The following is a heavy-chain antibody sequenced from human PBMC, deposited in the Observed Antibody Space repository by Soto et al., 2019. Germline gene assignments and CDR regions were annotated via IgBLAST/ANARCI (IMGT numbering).Heavy chain of an antibody. Sequence: ASETLSLTCTVSGGSISSYYWSWIRQPPGKGLEWIGYIYYSGSTNYNPSLKSRVTISVDTSKNQFSLKLSSVTAADTAVYYCARTVNFDWLFFDYWGQGTLVTVSS. J-gene: IGHJ4*02. CDR1: GGSISSYY. CDR3: ARTVNFDWLFFDY. D-gene: IGHD3-9*01. CDR2: IYYSGST. V-gene: IGHV4-59*01.